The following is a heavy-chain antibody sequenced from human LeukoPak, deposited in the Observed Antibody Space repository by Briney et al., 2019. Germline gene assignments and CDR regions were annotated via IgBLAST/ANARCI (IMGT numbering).Heavy chain of an antibody. CDR1: GGSISSSSYY. V-gene: IGHV4-39*01. CDR2: IYYSGST. CDR3: ARHGYSSSSFHFDY. D-gene: IGHD6-6*01. J-gene: IGHJ4*02. Sequence: PSETLSLTCTVSGGSISSSSYYWGWIRQPPGKGLGWIGSIYYSGSTYYNPSLKSRVTISVDTSKNQFSLKLSSVTAADTAVYYCARHGYSSSSFHFDYWGQGTLVTVSS.